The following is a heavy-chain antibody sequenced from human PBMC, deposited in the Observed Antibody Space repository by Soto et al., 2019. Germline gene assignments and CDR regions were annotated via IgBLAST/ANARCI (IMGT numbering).Heavy chain of an antibody. CDR2: LSGSAAYT. V-gene: IGHV3-23*01. J-gene: IGHJ6*02. Sequence: EVRLLESGGDLVQPGGSLRLSCEASGFTFGNYAMTWVRQGPGKGLEWVSALSGSAAYTYYADSVKGRFTISRDNSKNTVHLQMDSLRVDDTAVYYCKTQFFLSSRKPPEDVWGQGTPVTVSS. CDR3: KTQFFLSSRKPPEDV. CDR1: GFTFGNYA.